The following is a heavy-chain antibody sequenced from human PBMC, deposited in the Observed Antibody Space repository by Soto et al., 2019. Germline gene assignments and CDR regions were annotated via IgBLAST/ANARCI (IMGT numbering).Heavy chain of an antibody. CDR2: ISAYNGNT. Sequence: ASVKVSCKASGYTFTSYGISWVRQAPGQGLEWMGWISAYNGNTNYAQKLQGRVTMTTDTSTSTAYMELRSLRSDDTAVYYCARGGISYDSSGYQAYWGQGTLVTVSS. D-gene: IGHD3-22*01. CDR3: ARGGISYDSSGYQAY. V-gene: IGHV1-18*01. J-gene: IGHJ4*02. CDR1: GYTFTSYG.